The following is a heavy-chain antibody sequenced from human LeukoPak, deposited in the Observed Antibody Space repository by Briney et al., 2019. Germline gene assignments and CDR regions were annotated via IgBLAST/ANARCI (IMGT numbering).Heavy chain of an antibody. D-gene: IGHD2-2*01. J-gene: IGHJ4*02. CDR2: IKSDGSGT. CDR3: AKTRKPYCSSTSCYLLGYDY. Sequence: PGGSLRLSCAASGFTFSSYWMHWVRQVPGKGLVWVSRIKSDGSGTSYPDSVKGRLTISRDNAKNTVYLQMNSLRAEDTAIYYCAKTRKPYCSSTSCYLLGYDYWGQGTLVTVSS. V-gene: IGHV3-74*01. CDR1: GFTFSSYW.